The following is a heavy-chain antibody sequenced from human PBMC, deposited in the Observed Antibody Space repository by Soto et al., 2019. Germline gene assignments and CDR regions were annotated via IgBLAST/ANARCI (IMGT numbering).Heavy chain of an antibody. D-gene: IGHD6-6*01. CDR2: INSDGSST. CDR1: GFTFSSYW. V-gene: IGHV3-74*01. J-gene: IGHJ4*02. CDR3: ARVSSSSFVTNHEX. Sequence: GGSLRLSRAAPGFTFSSYWLHWVRQAPGKGLVWVSRINSDGSSTSYADSVKGRFTISRDNAKNTLYLQMNSLRAEDTAVYYCARVSSSSFVTNHEXSGQGTLVTVSS.